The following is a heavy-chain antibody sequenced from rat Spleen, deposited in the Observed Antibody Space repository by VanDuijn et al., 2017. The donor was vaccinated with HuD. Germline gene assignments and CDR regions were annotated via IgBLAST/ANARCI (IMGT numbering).Heavy chain of an antibody. J-gene: IGHJ4*01. CDR3: ARHHYDGYYHGPVLGVMDA. CDR2: ISTGGGNT. D-gene: IGHD1-12*03. Sequence: EVQVVESDGGLVQPGRSLKLSCVASGFTFSNYGMAWVRQAPTKGLEWVASISTGGGNTYYRDSVKGRFTISRDNAKSTLYLQMDSLRSEDTANYYCARHHYDGYYHGPVLGVMDAWGQGASVTVSS. CDR1: GFTFSNYG. V-gene: IGHV5S13*01.